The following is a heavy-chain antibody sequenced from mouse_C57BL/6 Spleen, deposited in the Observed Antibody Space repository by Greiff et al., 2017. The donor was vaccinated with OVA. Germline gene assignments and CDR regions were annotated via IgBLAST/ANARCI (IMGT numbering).Heavy chain of an antibody. CDR3: ASLGSSPFYAMDY. D-gene: IGHD1-1*01. V-gene: IGHV1-81*01. J-gene: IGHJ4*01. CDR2: IYPRSGNP. Sequence: QVQLQQSGAELARPGASVKLSCKASGYTFTSYGISWVKQRTGQGLEWIGEIYPRSGNPYYNEKFKGKATLTADKSSSTAYMELRSLTSEDSAVYFCASLGSSPFYAMDYWGQGTSVTVSS. CDR1: GYTFTSYG.